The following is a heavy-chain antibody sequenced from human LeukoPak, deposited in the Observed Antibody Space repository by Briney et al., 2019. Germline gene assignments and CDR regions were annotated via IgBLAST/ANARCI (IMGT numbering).Heavy chain of an antibody. CDR1: GFTFSSYA. V-gene: IGHV3-64*01. D-gene: IGHD3-10*01. Sequence: GGSLRLSCAASGFTFSSYAMHWVRQAPGKGLEYVSAISSNGGSTYYANSVKGRFTISRDNSKNTLYLQMGSLRAEDKAVYYCARSSGSYYKGPFDYWGQGTLVTVSS. CDR3: ARSSGSYYKGPFDY. J-gene: IGHJ4*02. CDR2: ISSNGGST.